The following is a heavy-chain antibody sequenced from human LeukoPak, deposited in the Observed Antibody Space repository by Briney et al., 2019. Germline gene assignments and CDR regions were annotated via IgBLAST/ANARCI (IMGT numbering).Heavy chain of an antibody. Sequence: SETLSLTCAVSGGSISSYYWSCIRQPAGKGLEWSGRIYTSGSTNYNPSLKSRVTMSVDTSKNQFSLKRSSVTSADTAVDYCASEDGDSVLGWGQATLVTLSS. CDR1: GGSISSYY. CDR2: IYTSGST. D-gene: IGHD4-17*01. CDR3: ASEDGDSVLG. J-gene: IGHJ4*02. V-gene: IGHV4-4*07.